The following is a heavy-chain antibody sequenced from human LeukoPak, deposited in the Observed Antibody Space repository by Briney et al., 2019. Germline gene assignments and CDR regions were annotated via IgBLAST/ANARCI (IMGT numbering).Heavy chain of an antibody. D-gene: IGHD5-24*01. CDR1: GYSFTSYC. CDR3: ARAQMATTPFDY. Sequence: GGSLKISCKGSGYSFTSYCIGWVRQMPGKGLEWMGIIYHGDSDTRYSPSFQSQVTISADKSISTSYLQWSSLKASDTAMYYCARAQMATTPFDYWRQGTLVTVSS. J-gene: IGHJ4*02. V-gene: IGHV5-51*01. CDR2: IYHGDSDT.